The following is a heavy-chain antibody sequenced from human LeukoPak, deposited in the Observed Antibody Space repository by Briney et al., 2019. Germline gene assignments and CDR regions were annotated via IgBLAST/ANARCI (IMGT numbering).Heavy chain of an antibody. CDR3: ARAVWEVTAKIDY. V-gene: IGHV3-30*01. CDR2: ISYDGSNK. D-gene: IGHD2-21*02. CDR1: GFTFSSYA. Sequence: GRSLRLSCAASGFTFSSYAMHWVRQAPGKGLEGGAVISYDGSNKYYADSVKGRFTISRDNSKNTLYLQMNSLRAEDTAVYYCARAVWEVTAKIDYWGQGTLVTVSS. J-gene: IGHJ4*02.